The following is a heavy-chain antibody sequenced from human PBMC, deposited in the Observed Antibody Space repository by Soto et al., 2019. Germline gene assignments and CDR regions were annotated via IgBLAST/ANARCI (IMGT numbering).Heavy chain of an antibody. Sequence: QVQLQESPPGLVVPSQTLSLTFSASGGYLSSRDYYWSWLLQRPGQVLEWVGYVFYVEATYYNRSLKDRFTLSSDTTKNQFSLKLSSVPAENTVDYHCARVVRFCSSASCRGRNWFDPWGQGTLVTVTS. CDR3: ARVVRFCSSASCRGRNWFDP. CDR1: GGYLSSRDYY. J-gene: IGHJ5*02. CDR2: VFYVEAT. D-gene: IGHD2-2*01. V-gene: IGHV4-30-4*01.